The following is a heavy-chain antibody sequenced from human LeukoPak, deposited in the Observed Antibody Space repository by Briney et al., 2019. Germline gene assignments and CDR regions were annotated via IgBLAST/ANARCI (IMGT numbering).Heavy chain of an antibody. V-gene: IGHV4-39*01. CDR1: GGSISGSTYY. CDR3: ARRPLPNWFDP. CDR2: IYYSGTT. Sequence: PSETLSLTCTVSGGSISGSTYYWGWIRQPPGKGLEWIGSIYYSGTTHYNPSLKSRVIISVDTSKNQFSLKLSSVTAADTAVYYCARRPLPNWFDPWGQGTLVTVSS. J-gene: IGHJ5*02.